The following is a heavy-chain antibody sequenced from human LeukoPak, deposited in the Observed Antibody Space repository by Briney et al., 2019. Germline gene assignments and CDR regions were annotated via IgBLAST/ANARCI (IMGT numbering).Heavy chain of an antibody. D-gene: IGHD2-2*03. CDR1: GFSISSGYY. CDR2: IYQTGKT. J-gene: IGHJ5*02. Sequence: SETLSLTCSVSGFSISSGYYWGWIRQPPGKGLEWIGNIYQTGKTSYHPSLKSRVTISLDTSKNQFSLNLTSVTAADTAVYYCARMAINGFALDPWGQGTLVTVSS. V-gene: IGHV4-38-2*02. CDR3: ARMAINGFALDP.